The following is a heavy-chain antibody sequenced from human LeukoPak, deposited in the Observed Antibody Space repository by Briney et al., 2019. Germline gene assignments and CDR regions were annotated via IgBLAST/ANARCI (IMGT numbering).Heavy chain of an antibody. CDR1: GGTFSSYA. CDR2: IIPIFGTA. J-gene: IGHJ5*02. Sequence: SVKVSCKASGGTFSSYAISWVRQAPGQGLEWMGGIIPIFGTANYAQKFQGRVTITADESTSTAYMELSSLRSEDTAVYYCARGYSSSFNWFDPWGQGTLVTVSS. V-gene: IGHV1-69*13. CDR3: ARGYSSSFNWFDP. D-gene: IGHD6-13*01.